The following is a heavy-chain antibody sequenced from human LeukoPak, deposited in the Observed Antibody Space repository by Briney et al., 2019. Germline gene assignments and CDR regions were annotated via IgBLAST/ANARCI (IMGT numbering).Heavy chain of an antibody. J-gene: IGHJ4*02. Sequence: PGGSLRLSCAASAFSLSAYNMNWVRQAPGRGLEWVSSISYTGTYIYYADSVKGRFTISRDNAQNSLYLQMNSLRAEDTAIYYCVRDRGTYRPIDYWGQGTLVTVSS. CDR3: VRDRGTYRPIDY. D-gene: IGHD1-26*01. V-gene: IGHV3-21*04. CDR2: ISYTGTYI. CDR1: AFSLSAYN.